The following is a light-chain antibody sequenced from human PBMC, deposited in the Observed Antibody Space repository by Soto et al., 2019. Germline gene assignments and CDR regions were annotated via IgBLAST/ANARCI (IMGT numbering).Light chain of an antibody. CDR1: QSISSW. J-gene: IGKJ1*01. V-gene: IGKV1-5*03. CDR3: QQHTSYWT. CDR2: KAS. Sequence: DIQMTQSPSTLSASVGDRVTITCRASQSISSWLAWYQQKPGKAPKLLIYKASSLESGVPSRFSGSGSGTEFTLTISSLQPDDFATYYCQQHTSYWTFGQGTKVDIK.